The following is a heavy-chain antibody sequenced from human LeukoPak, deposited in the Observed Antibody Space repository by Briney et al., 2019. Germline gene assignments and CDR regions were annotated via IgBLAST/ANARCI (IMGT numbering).Heavy chain of an antibody. D-gene: IGHD1-14*01. CDR3: AREGGTINDY. V-gene: IGHV3-30*04. CDR2: ISYDGSNK. CDR1: GFTFSSYV. Sequence: GRSLRLSCAASGFTFSSYVLHWVRQAPGKGLEWVAAISYDGSNKYYADSVKGRFTISRDNSKNTLYLQMNSLRAEDTAVYYCAREGGTINDYWGQGTLVTVSS. J-gene: IGHJ4*02.